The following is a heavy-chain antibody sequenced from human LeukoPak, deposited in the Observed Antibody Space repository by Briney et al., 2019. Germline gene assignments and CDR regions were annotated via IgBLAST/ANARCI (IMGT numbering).Heavy chain of an antibody. CDR3: ARDGYGSNYMDV. V-gene: IGHV3-53*01. J-gene: IGHJ6*03. CDR2: IYSGGTT. D-gene: IGHD5-18*01. Sequence: PGGSLRLSCAASGFTVSGNFMSWVRQAPGEGLEWVSVIYSGGTTYYADSVRGRFTISRDNSENTLYLQMNSLRAEDTAVYYCARDGYGSNYMDVWGKGTTVTVSS. CDR1: GFTVSGNF.